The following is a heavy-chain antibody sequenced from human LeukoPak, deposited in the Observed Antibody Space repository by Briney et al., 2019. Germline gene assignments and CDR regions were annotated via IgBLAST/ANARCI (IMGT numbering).Heavy chain of an antibody. D-gene: IGHD2-2*01. CDR2: ISSSSSYI. V-gene: IGHV3-21*01. CDR3: ARSIVVVPAAMYQKYNWFDP. Sequence: GGSLRLSCAASGFTFSSYGMHWVRQAPGKGLEWVSSISSSSSYIYYADSVKGRFTISRDNAKNSLYLQMNSLRAEDTAVYYCARSIVVVPAAMYQKYNWFDPWGQGTLVTVSS. CDR1: GFTFSSYG. J-gene: IGHJ5*02.